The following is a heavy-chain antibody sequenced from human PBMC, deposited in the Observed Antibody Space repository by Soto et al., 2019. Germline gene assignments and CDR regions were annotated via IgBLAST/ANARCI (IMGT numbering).Heavy chain of an antibody. CDR1: GYTFTNYG. CDR2: ISAYGGNT. D-gene: IGHD5-12*01. Sequence: GASVKVSCKASGYTFTNYGISWVRQAPGQGLEWMGSISAYGGNTNYAQKFQGRVTMTKDTSTSTVYMELTSLRSDDTAMYYCARDGYPAYNWLDPWGQGTLVTVSS. CDR3: ARDGYPAYNWLDP. V-gene: IGHV1-18*01. J-gene: IGHJ5*02.